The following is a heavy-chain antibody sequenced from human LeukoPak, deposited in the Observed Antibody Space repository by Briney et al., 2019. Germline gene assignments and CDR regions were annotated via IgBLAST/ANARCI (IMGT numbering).Heavy chain of an antibody. J-gene: IGHJ4*02. Sequence: ASVKVSCKASGYTFTSYGISWVRQAPGQGLEWMGWISAYNGNTNYAQKLQGRVTMTTDTSTSTAYMELRSLRSDDTAVYYCARESCRSTSCTFDYWGQGTLVTVSS. CDR1: GYTFTSYG. V-gene: IGHV1-18*01. CDR2: ISAYNGNT. D-gene: IGHD2-2*01. CDR3: ARESCRSTSCTFDY.